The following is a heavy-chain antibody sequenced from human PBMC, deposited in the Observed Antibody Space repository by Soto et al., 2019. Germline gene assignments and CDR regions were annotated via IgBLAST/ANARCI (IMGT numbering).Heavy chain of an antibody. CDR2: IYHSGST. CDR1: GGSISSINW. CDR3: ASHNSSSTGGMDV. V-gene: IGHV4-4*02. J-gene: IGHJ6*02. D-gene: IGHD6-6*01. Sequence: PSETLSLTCGVSGGSISSINWWSWVLEPPGKGLEWIGEIYHSGSTNDNPSLKSRVTISVDKSKNQFSLKLSSVTAADTAVYYCASHNSSSTGGMDVWGQGTTVTVSS.